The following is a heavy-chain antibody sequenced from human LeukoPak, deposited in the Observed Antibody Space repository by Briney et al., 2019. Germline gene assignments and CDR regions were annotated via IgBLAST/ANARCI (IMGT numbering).Heavy chain of an antibody. CDR3: AADRGLNPPPSSSWYESSYYYGMDV. J-gene: IGHJ6*02. V-gene: IGHV1-58*01. D-gene: IGHD6-13*01. CDR2: IFVGSGNT. CDR1: GFTFTSSA. Sequence: GTSVKVSCKDSGFTFTSSAVQWVRQARGQRLEWIGCIFVGSGNTNYAEKFQERVTITRDMSTSTAYMELSSLRSEDTAVYYCAADRGLNPPPSSSWYESSYYYGMDVWGQGTTVTVSS.